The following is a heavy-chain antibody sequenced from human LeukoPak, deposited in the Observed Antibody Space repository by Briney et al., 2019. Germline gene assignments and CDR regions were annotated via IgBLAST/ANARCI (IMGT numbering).Heavy chain of an antibody. V-gene: IGHV3-23*01. J-gene: IGHJ4*02. Sequence: GGSLRLSCAASGFTFSSYAMSWVRQAPGKGLEWVSAISGSGGSTYYADSVKGRFTISRDNSKNTLYLQMNSLRAEDTAVYHCAKGGSSGYYYTKPRDYWGQGTLVTVSS. CDR1: GFTFSSYA. D-gene: IGHD3-22*01. CDR3: AKGGSSGYYYTKPRDY. CDR2: ISGSGGST.